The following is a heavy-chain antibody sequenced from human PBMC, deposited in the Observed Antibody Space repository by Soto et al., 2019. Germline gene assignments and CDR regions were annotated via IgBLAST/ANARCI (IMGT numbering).Heavy chain of an antibody. D-gene: IGHD3-10*01. CDR3: ATESAGGFGELSAY. J-gene: IGHJ4*02. CDR1: GGTFSSYT. CDR2: IIPILGIA. Sequence: QVQLVQSGAEVKKPGSSVKVSCKASGGTFSSYTISWVRQAPGQGLEWMGRIIPILGIANYAQKFQGRVTITADKSTSTAYMELSSLRSEDTAVYYCATESAGGFGELSAYWGQGTLVTVSS. V-gene: IGHV1-69*08.